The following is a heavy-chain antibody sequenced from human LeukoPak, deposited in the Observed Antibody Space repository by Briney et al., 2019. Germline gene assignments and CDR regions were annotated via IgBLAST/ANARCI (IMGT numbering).Heavy chain of an antibody. CDR3: AKAPRVMWDYLDY. Sequence: GGSLRLSCAASGFTFSSYVMSWVRQAPGKGLEWVSTISGSGGSTYYADSVKGRFTISRDISKKRLYLQMNGLRAECRAVYYFAKAPRVMWDYLDYWGQGTLVTVSS. CDR2: ISGSGGST. CDR1: GFTFSSYV. D-gene: IGHD1-26*01. V-gene: IGHV3-23*01. J-gene: IGHJ4*02.